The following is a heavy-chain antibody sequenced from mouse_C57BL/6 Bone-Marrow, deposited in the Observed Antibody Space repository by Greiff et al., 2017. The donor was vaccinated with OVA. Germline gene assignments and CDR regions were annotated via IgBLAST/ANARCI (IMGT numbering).Heavy chain of an antibody. J-gene: IGHJ2*01. CDR1: GYTFTSYG. CDR3: ARIRFLYYFDY. D-gene: IGHD2-12*01. V-gene: IGHV1-81*01. Sequence: VQLQQSGAELARPGASVKLSCKASGYTFTSYGISWVKQRTGQGLEWIGEIYPRSGNTYYNEKFKGKATLTADKSSSTAYMELRSLTSEDSAVYFCARIRFLYYFDYWGQGTTLTVSS. CDR2: IYPRSGNT.